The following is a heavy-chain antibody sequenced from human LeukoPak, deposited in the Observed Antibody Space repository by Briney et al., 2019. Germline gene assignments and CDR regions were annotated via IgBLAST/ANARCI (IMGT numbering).Heavy chain of an antibody. CDR2: FSGSGSST. Sequence: PGGSLRLSCAASGFTFSSYAMSWVRQAPGKGLEWVSTFSGSGSSTFYADSVKGRFTISRDSSKNTLYLQMNSLRAEDTAVYYCAKGVYCSSINCPTHYWGQGTLVTVSS. D-gene: IGHD2-2*01. CDR3: AKGVYCSSINCPTHY. CDR1: GFTFSSYA. V-gene: IGHV3-23*01. J-gene: IGHJ4*02.